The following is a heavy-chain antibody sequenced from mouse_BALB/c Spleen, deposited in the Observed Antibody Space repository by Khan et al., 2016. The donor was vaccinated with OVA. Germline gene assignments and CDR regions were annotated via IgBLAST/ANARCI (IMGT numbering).Heavy chain of an antibody. V-gene: IGHV1-62-2*01. Sequence: QVQLKQSGAELVKPGASVKLSCKASGYTFTEYIIHWLKQRSGQGLEWIGWFYPGSGSIKFNEKFKDKATLTADKSSSTVYMELSRLTSEDSAVYFCARHEDGNDGYYDYAMDYWGQGTSVTVSS. CDR1: GYTFTEYI. J-gene: IGHJ4*01. CDR2: FYPGSGSI. CDR3: ARHEDGNDGYYDYAMDY. D-gene: IGHD2-3*01.